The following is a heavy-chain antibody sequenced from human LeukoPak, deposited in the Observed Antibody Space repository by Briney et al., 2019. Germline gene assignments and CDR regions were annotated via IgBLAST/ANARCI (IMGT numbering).Heavy chain of an antibody. CDR3: AKDGGWMDPSVLYWYFDL. D-gene: IGHD3-16*01. CDR1: GFTFSSYT. V-gene: IGHV3-21*01. Sequence: GGSLRLSCAASGFTFSSYTMNWVRQAPGKGLEWVSSISSGSSYIYYADSMKGRFTISRDNAKNSLYLQMNSLRAEDTAVYYCAKDGGWMDPSVLYWYFDLWGRGTLVTVSS. J-gene: IGHJ2*01. CDR2: ISSGSSYI.